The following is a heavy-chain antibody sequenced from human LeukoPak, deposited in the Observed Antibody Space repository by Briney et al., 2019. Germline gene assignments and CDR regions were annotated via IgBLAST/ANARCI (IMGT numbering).Heavy chain of an antibody. D-gene: IGHD3-22*01. V-gene: IGHV4-30-4*01. CDR2: IYYSGST. J-gene: IGHJ4*02. CDR1: GGSISSGDYY. Sequence: PSETLSLTCTVSGGSISSGDYYWSWIRQPPGKGLEWSGYIYYSGSTYYNPSLRGRVTISVDTSQNRFSLQLSSVTAADTAVYYCARASSGYYDSSGYLRDYWGQGTLVTVSS. CDR3: ARASSGYYDSSGYLRDY.